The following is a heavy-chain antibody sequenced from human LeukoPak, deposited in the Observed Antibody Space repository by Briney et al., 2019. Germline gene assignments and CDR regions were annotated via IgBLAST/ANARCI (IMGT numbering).Heavy chain of an antibody. CDR3: AMDDSYGSILDY. Sequence: GGSLRLSCATSGFTFSNYWMSWVRQSPGRGLEWVANIDQDGSAEYYVDSVGGRFTVSRDNAKNSLYLQIDSLRAEDTAVYYCAMDDSYGSILDYWGRGTLVTVSS. D-gene: IGHD5-18*01. CDR2: IDQDGSAE. V-gene: IGHV3-7*04. J-gene: IGHJ4*02. CDR1: GFTFSNYW.